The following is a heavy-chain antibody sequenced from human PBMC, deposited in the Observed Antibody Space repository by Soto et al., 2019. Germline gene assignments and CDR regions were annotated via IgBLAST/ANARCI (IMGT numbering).Heavy chain of an antibody. CDR3: ARALYDFWSGYYYYYYGMDV. Sequence: PGGSLRLSCAASGFTFSSYSMNWVRQAPGKGLEWVSYISSSSSTIYYADSVKGRFTISRDNAKNSLYLQMNSLRDEDTAVYYCARALYDFWSGYYYYYYGMDVWGQGTTVTVSS. CDR2: ISSSSSTI. V-gene: IGHV3-48*02. J-gene: IGHJ6*02. D-gene: IGHD3-3*01. CDR1: GFTFSSYS.